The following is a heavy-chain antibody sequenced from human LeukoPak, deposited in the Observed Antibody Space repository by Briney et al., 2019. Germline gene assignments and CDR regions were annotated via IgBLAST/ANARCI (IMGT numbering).Heavy chain of an antibody. D-gene: IGHD3-10*01. CDR1: GFTFSSYW. Sequence: GGSLRLSCAASGFTFSSYWMSWVRQAPGKGLEWVANIKQDGSEKYYVDSVRGRFAISRDNAKNSLYLQMNSLRAEDTAVYYCARAHYYGSELDYWGQGTLVTVSS. J-gene: IGHJ4*02. V-gene: IGHV3-7*01. CDR3: ARAHYYGSELDY. CDR2: IKQDGSEK.